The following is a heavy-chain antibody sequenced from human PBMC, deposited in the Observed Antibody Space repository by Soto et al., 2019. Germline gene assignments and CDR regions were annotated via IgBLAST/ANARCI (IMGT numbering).Heavy chain of an antibody. Sequence: QVQLVESGGGVVQPGKSLRLSCAASGFTFSNYGMHWVRQAPGKGLEWVALISNDGSNKKYADSVKGRFTISRDNSKNALYLQMNSRRGEDTAVYYCAKDEVRVVVVARDYHGMDVWGQGTTVTVSS. J-gene: IGHJ6*02. CDR2: ISNDGSNK. D-gene: IGHD2-15*01. CDR3: AKDEVRVVVVARDYHGMDV. V-gene: IGHV3-30*18. CDR1: GFTFSNYG.